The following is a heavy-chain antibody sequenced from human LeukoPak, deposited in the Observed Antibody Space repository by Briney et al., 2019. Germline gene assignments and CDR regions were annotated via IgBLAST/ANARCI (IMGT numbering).Heavy chain of an antibody. Sequence: GRSLRLSCAASGFTFSSYAMHWVRQAPGKGLEWVAVISYDGSNKYYADSVKGRFTISRDNSKNTLYLQMNSLRSEDTAVYYCARVPRSWYVPAHYYYYGMDVWGQGTTVTVSS. CDR3: ARVPRSWYVPAHYYYYGMDV. CDR1: GFTFSSYA. CDR2: ISYDGSNK. V-gene: IGHV3-30-3*01. J-gene: IGHJ6*02. D-gene: IGHD6-13*01.